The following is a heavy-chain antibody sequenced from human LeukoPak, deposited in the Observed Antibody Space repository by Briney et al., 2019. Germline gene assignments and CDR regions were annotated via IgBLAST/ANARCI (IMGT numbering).Heavy chain of an antibody. CDR2: ISSSGSTI. CDR1: GFTFSSYE. Sequence: GGSLRLSCAASGFTFSSYEMNWVRQAPGKGLEWVSYISSSGSTIYYADSVKGRFTISRDNAKNSLYLQMNSLRAEDTAVYYCARDQRGFSYSKYYFDYWGQGTLVTVSS. CDR3: ARDQRGFSYSKYYFDY. V-gene: IGHV3-48*03. D-gene: IGHD5-18*01. J-gene: IGHJ4*02.